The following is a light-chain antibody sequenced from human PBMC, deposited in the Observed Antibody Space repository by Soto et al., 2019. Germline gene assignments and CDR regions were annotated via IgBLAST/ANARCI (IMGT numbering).Light chain of an antibody. CDR2: GAS. Sequence: EIVLTQSPGTLSLSPGERATLSCRASQSVSNNYLAWYQQKPGQAPRLLIYGASNRATGIPDRFSGSGSGTDFTLTISSLQSEDFALYYCQQYQNLWTFGQGTKVDIK. CDR1: QSVSNNY. V-gene: IGKV3-20*01. CDR3: QQYQNLWT. J-gene: IGKJ1*01.